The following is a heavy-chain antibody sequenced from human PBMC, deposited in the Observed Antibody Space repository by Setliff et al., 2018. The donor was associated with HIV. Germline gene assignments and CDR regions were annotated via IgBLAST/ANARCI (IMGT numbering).Heavy chain of an antibody. CDR1: SYTFIGYY. Sequence: ASVKVSCKASSYTFIGYYLHWIRQAPGQGLEWMGWIDPNNGGTKYARSSQDRVTMTRDTATYTAYRELTRLTSDDTAVYFCARDWHSNFWSGGYTGPYEAFDIWGQGTVVTVSS. CDR3: ARDWHSNFWSGGYTGPYEAFDI. CDR2: IDPNNGGT. J-gene: IGHJ3*02. D-gene: IGHD3-3*01. V-gene: IGHV1-2*02.